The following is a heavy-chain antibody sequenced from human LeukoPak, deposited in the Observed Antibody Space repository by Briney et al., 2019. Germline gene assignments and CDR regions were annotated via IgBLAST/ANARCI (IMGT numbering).Heavy chain of an antibody. CDR3: ARGGASYYYYYMDV. J-gene: IGHJ6*03. CDR1: GYTFTGYY. CDR2: INPNSGGT. D-gene: IGHD6-25*01. V-gene: IGHV1-2*02. Sequence: ASVKVSCKASGYTFTGYYMHWVRQAPGQGLEWMGWINPNSGGTNYAQKFQGRVTMTRDTSISTAYMELSSLSSEDTAVYYCARGGASYYYYYMDVWGKGTTVTVSS.